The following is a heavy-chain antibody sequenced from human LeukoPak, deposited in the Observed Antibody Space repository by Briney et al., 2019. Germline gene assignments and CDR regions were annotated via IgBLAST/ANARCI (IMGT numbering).Heavy chain of an antibody. CDR1: GGSISSYY. D-gene: IGHD3-22*01. Sequence: PSETLSLTCTVSGGSISSYYWGWIRQPPGKGLEWIGSIYYSGSTYYNPSLKSRVTISVDTSKNQFSLKLSSVTAADTAVYYCASIPTYDSEPDWYFDLWGRGTLVTVSS. V-gene: IGHV4-39*01. CDR2: IYYSGST. J-gene: IGHJ2*01. CDR3: ASIPTYDSEPDWYFDL.